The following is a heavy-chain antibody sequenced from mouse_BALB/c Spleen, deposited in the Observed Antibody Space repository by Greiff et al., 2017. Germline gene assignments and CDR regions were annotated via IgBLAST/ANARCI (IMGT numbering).Heavy chain of an antibody. CDR2: ISYSGST. Sequence: VQLKESGPGLVKPSQSLSLTCTVTGYSITSDYAWNWIRQFPGNKLEWMGYISYSGSTSYNPSLKSRISITRDTSKNQFFLQLNSVTTEDTATYYCARGEGSLAYWGQGTLVTVSA. CDR1: GYSITSDYA. CDR3: ARGEGSLAY. V-gene: IGHV3-2*02. J-gene: IGHJ3*01.